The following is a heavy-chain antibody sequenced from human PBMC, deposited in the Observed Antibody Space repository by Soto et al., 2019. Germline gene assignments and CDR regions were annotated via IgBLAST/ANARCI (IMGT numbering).Heavy chain of an antibody. J-gene: IGHJ5*02. D-gene: IGHD2-2*01. CDR3: AKDLGRDIVVVPAAIGWFDP. CDR2: ISGSGGST. CDR1: VFTFSSYA. Sequence: EVQLLESGGGLVQPGGSLRLSCAASVFTFSSYAMSWVRQAPGKGLEWVSAISGSGGSTYYADSVKGRFTISRDNSKNTLYLQMNSLRAEDTAVYYCAKDLGRDIVVVPAAIGWFDPWGQGTLVTVSS. V-gene: IGHV3-23*01.